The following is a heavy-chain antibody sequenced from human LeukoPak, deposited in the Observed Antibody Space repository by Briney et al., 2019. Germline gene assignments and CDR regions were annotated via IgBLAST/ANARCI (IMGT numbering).Heavy chain of an antibody. V-gene: IGHV3-30-3*01. CDR3: ARGEGGFD. J-gene: IGHJ4*02. D-gene: IGHD3-16*01. CDR2: ISYDGSNK. CDR1: GFTFSSYA. Sequence: PGGSLRLSCAASGFTFSSYAMHWVRQAPGKGLEWVAVISYDGSNKYYADSVKGRFTISRENSKNTLYLQMNSLRAEDTAVYYCARGEGGFDWGQGTLVTVSS.